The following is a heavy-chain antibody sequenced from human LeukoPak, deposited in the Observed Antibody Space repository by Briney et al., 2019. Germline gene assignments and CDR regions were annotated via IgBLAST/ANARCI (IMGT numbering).Heavy chain of an antibody. J-gene: IGHJ4*02. CDR2: ISSSSSYI. Sequence: PGGFLRLSCAASGFTFSSYSMNWVRQAPGKGLEWVSSISSSSSYIYYADSVKGRFTISRDNAKNSLYLQMNSLRDEDTAVYYCARDWRGGRDYWGQGTLVTVSS. CDR3: ARDWRGGRDY. V-gene: IGHV3-21*01. CDR1: GFTFSSYS. D-gene: IGHD3-16*01.